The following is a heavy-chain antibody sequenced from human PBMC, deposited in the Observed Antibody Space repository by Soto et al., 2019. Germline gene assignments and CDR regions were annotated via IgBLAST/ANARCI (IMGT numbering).Heavy chain of an antibody. Sequence: EVQLLESGGGLVQPGGSLRLSCAASGFTFSSYAMSWVRQAPGKGLEWVSAISGSGGSTYYADSVKGRFTISRDNSKNTLYLQINSLRAEDTAVYYCAKTPRPRPYYMDVWGKGTTVTVSS. J-gene: IGHJ6*03. CDR1: GFTFSSYA. V-gene: IGHV3-23*01. CDR2: ISGSGGST. CDR3: AKTPRPRPYYMDV.